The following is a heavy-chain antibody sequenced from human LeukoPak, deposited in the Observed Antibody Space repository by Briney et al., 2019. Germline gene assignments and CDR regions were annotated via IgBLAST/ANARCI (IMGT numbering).Heavy chain of an antibody. CDR1: GFTFDDYG. CDR2: INWNGGST. CDR3: ARGGYYGSGSYLN. V-gene: IGHV3-20*04. J-gene: IGHJ4*02. Sequence: GGSLRLSCAASGFTFDDYGMSWVRQAPGKGLEWVSGINWNGGSTGYADSVKGRFTISRDNSKNTLYLQMNSLRAEDTAVYYCARGGYYGSGSYLNWGQGTLVTVSS. D-gene: IGHD3-10*01.